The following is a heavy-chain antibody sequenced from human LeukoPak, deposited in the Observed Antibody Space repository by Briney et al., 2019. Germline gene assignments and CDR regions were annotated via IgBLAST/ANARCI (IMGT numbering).Heavy chain of an antibody. CDR1: GFTFSYYD. Sequence: PGGSLRLSCAVSGFTFSYYDMHWVRQAPGKRLEWVSAIRTTGDTHYPDSVKGRFAMSREDAKNSVHLQMNTLRAGDTAVYYCARGVSYYYDNSGHPGWYFDLWGRGTLVTVSS. D-gene: IGHD3-22*01. V-gene: IGHV3-13*01. CDR3: ARGVSYYYDNSGHPGWYFDL. CDR2: IRTTGDT. J-gene: IGHJ2*01.